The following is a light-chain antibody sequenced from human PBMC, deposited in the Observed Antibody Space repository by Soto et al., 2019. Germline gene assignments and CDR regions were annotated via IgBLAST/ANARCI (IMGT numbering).Light chain of an antibody. J-gene: IGKJ3*01. CDR3: QQGNSFPFT. V-gene: IGKV1-39*01. CDR2: AAS. CDR1: HNVSTY. Sequence: DIQMTQSPSSLSASVGDGVTITCRASHNVSTYLHWYQQKPGRAPKLLIYAASSLQSGVSSRFSGSGSGTDFTLTISSLQPEDFATYYCQQGNSFPFTFGPGTKVDIK.